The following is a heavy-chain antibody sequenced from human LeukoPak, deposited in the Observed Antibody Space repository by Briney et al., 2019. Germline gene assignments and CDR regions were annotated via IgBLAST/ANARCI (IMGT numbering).Heavy chain of an antibody. J-gene: IGHJ4*02. CDR1: GYTFTSYG. Sequence: ASVKVSCKASGYTFTSYGISWVRQAHGQGLEWMGWISAYNGNTNYAQKLQGRVTMTTDTSTSTAYMELRSLRSDDTAVYYCARDTMVRGVIIPHFDYWGQGTLVTVSS. D-gene: IGHD3-10*01. CDR2: ISAYNGNT. V-gene: IGHV1-18*01. CDR3: ARDTMVRGVIIPHFDY.